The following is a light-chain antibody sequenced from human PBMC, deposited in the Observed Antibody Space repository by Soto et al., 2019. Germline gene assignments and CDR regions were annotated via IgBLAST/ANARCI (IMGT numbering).Light chain of an antibody. CDR3: QQRNVWPPIT. CDR1: QSVSSN. V-gene: IGKV3-15*01. Sequence: EIVMTQSPVTLSVSPGERATLSCRASQSVSSNLAWYQQKPGQAPSLLIYGAFTRATGIPARFSGTGSGTEFTLTISSLQSEDFALYYCQQRNVWPPITFGQGTKVDIK. J-gene: IGKJ1*01. CDR2: GAF.